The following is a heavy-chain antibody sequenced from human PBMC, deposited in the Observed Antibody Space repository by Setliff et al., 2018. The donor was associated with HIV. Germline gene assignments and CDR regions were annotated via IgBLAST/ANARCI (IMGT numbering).Heavy chain of an antibody. CDR1: GGSISSGGYS. CDR3: ASGGGVYNWFDP. J-gene: IGHJ5*02. Sequence: PSQTLSLTCAVSGGSISSGGYSWNWVRQPPGKGLEWIGYIYHSGSTFYNPSLKSRVTISVDRSKNQFSLKLTSVTAADTALYYCASGGGVYNWFDPWGQGTLVTVSS. V-gene: IGHV4-30-2*01. D-gene: IGHD3-10*01. CDR2: IYHSGST.